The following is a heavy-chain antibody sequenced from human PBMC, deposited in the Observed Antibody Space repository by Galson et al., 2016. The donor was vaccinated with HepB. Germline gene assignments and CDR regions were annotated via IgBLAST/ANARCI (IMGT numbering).Heavy chain of an antibody. CDR3: SRDPGSGWRYYFYYLDV. V-gene: IGHV3-30*04. Sequence: SLRLSCAASGFTFSSYGMYWVRQAPGKGLEWVALISYDGINKYYADSVKGRFTISRDNSKNTLYLQMNSLRSEDTAVYYCSRDPGSGWRYYFYYLDVWGKGTTVTVSS. J-gene: IGHJ6*03. D-gene: IGHD6-19*01. CDR2: ISYDGINK. CDR1: GFTFSSYG.